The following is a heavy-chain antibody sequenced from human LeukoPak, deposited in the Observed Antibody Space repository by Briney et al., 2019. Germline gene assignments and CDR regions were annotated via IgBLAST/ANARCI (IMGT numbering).Heavy chain of an antibody. V-gene: IGHV4-59*01. Sequence: SETLSLTCTVYGGSISSYYWSWIRQPPGKGLEWIGYIYYSGSTNYNPSLKSRVTISVDTSKNQFSLKLSSVTAADTAVYYCAGPYYYGMDVWGQGTTVTVSS. CDR2: IYYSGST. CDR3: AGPYYYGMDV. CDR1: GGSISSYY. J-gene: IGHJ6*02.